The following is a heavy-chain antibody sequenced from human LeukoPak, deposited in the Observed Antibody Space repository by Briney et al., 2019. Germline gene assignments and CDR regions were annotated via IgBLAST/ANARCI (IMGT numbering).Heavy chain of an antibody. CDR1: GGSISSGGYY. D-gene: IGHD5-18*01. J-gene: IGHJ4*02. Sequence: SETLSLTCTVSGGSISSGGYYWSWIRQHPGKGLEWIGYIYYSGSTYYNPSLKSRATISVDTSKNQFSLKLSSVTAADTAVYYCARGGYTAMVTGFDYWGQGTLVTVSS. V-gene: IGHV4-31*03. CDR2: IYYSGST. CDR3: ARGGYTAMVTGFDY.